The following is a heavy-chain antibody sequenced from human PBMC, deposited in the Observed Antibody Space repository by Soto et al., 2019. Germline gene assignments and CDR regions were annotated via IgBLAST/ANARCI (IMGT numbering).Heavy chain of an antibody. Sequence: SETLSLTCAVYGGSFSGYYWSWIRQPPGKGLEWIGEINHSGSTNYNPSLKSRVTISVDTSKNQFSLKLSSVTAADTAVYYCARGRVRSSTSRTLNYYMDVWGKGTTVTVSS. J-gene: IGHJ6*03. CDR3: ARGRVRSSTSRTLNYYMDV. CDR1: GGSFSGYY. CDR2: INHSGST. V-gene: IGHV4-34*01. D-gene: IGHD2-2*01.